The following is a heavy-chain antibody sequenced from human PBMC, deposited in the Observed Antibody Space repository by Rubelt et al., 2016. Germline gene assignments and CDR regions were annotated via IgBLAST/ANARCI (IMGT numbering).Heavy chain of an antibody. J-gene: IGHJ3*02. CDR3: ARDQLALYAFDI. D-gene: IGHD1-1*01. CDR2: ISAYDGNT. V-gene: IGHV1-18*01. CDR1: GYTFTSYG. Sequence: QFQLVQSGAEVKKPGASVKVSCKASGYTFTSYGICWVRQAPGQGLEWMGWISAYDGNTNYAQKLQGRVSMTRDTYTSTAYMGLRSLRSDDTAVYFCARDQLALYAFDIWGQGTMVTVSS.